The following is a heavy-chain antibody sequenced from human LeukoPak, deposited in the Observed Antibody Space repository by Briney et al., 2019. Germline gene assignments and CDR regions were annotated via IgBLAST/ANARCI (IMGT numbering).Heavy chain of an antibody. D-gene: IGHD5-24*01. CDR3: ARDPRDGYGHFDH. CDR1: GFTFSGNH. V-gene: IGHV3-66*02. J-gene: IGHJ4*02. CDR2: IYIDGYT. Sequence: GGPLRLSCAASGFTFSGNHMNWVRQAPGKGLEWISVIYIDGYTYYADSVKGRFTISRDNSKNTLYLQMNSLKPDDTAIYYCARDPRDGYGHFDHWGQGTLVTVSS.